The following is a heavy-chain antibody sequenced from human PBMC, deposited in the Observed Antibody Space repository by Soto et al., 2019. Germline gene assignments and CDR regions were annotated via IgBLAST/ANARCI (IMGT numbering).Heavy chain of an antibody. CDR3: ARGGRGTSSGYNHDS. J-gene: IGHJ4*02. CDR1: GGSISSSSYY. V-gene: IGHV4-39*07. D-gene: IGHD3-22*01. Sequence: SETLSLTCTVSGGSISSSSYYWGWIRQPPGKGLEWIGSIYYSGSTYYNPSLKSRVTISVDTSKNQFSLKLSSVTAADTATYFCARGGRGTSSGYNHDSWSPGTLVT. CDR2: IYYSGST.